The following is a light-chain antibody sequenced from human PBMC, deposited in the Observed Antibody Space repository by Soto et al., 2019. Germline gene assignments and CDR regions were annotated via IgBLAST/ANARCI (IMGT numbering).Light chain of an antibody. CDR1: SSDVGGYNY. CDR3: ISYTTSVPYV. Sequence: QSALTQPASVSGSPGQSITISCTGTSSDVGGYNYVSWYQQHPGKAPKLMISGVSNRPSGVSNRFSGSKSGNTASLTISGLQSEDEADYYCISYTTSVPYVFGTGTKVTV. CDR2: GVS. J-gene: IGLJ1*01. V-gene: IGLV2-14*01.